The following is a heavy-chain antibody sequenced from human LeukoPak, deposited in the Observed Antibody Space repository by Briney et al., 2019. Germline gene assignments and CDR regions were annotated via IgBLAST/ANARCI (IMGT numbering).Heavy chain of an antibody. CDR3: ARGNLNYYDSSGYLIR. V-gene: IGHV4-34*01. Sequence: SETLSLTCAVSGGSFSGYYWSWIRQPPGKGLEWIGEINHSGSTNYNPSLKSRVTISVDTSKNQFSLKLSSVTAADTAVYYCARGNLNYYDSSGYLIRWGQGTLVTVSS. D-gene: IGHD3-22*01. J-gene: IGHJ4*02. CDR2: INHSGST. CDR1: GGSFSGYY.